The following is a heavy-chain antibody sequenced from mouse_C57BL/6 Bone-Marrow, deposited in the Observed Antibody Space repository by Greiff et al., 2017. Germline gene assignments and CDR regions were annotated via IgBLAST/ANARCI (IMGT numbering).Heavy chain of an antibody. CDR2: ISSGSSTI. J-gene: IGHJ2*01. V-gene: IGHV5-17*01. CDR1: GFTFSDYG. Sequence: DVHLLESGGGLVKPGGSLKLSCAASGFTFSDYGMHWVRQAPEKGLEWVAYISSGSSTIYYADTVKGRFTISRDNAKNTLFLQMTSLRSEDTAMYYCARGRGFDYWGQGTTLTVSS. CDR3: ARGRGFDY.